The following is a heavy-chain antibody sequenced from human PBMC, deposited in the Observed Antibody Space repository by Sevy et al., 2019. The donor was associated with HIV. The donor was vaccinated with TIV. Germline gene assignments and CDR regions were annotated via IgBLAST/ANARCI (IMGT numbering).Heavy chain of an antibody. V-gene: IGHV3-30*18. D-gene: IGHD1-26*01. J-gene: IGHJ3*01. Sequence: GGSLRLSCAASGFSFNTYGMHWVRQAPGKGLEWVAVISYDETNRYSADSVKGRFNISRDNSKNTLYLHMNSLRAEDTAVYYCAKNLVGTPDTFDVWGQGTMFTVSS. CDR3: AKNLVGTPDTFDV. CDR1: GFSFNTYG. CDR2: ISYDETNR.